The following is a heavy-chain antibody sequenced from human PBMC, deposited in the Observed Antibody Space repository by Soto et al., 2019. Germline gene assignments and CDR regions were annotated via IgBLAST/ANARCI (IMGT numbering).Heavy chain of an antibody. J-gene: IGHJ6*02. Sequence: VSLRLSCAASGFTFSSYAMSWVRQAPGKGLEWVSAISGSGGSTYYADSVKGRFTISRDNSKNTLYLQMNSLRAEDTAVYYCAKEGLFRYYYYGMDVWGQGTTVTVSS. CDR2: ISGSGGST. CDR1: GFTFSSYA. CDR3: AKEGLFRYYYYGMDV. V-gene: IGHV3-23*01.